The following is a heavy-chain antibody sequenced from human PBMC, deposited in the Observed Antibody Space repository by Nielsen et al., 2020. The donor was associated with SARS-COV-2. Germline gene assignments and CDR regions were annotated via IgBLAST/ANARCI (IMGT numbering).Heavy chain of an antibody. Sequence: GESLKISCAASGFTFSSYAMSWVRQAPGKGLEWVSAISGSGGSTYYADSVKGRFTISRDNSKNTLYLQMNSLRAEDTAVYYCAKLRYPGFGAATAPWGPYGMDVWGQGTTVTVSS. CDR1: GFTFSSYA. CDR3: AKLRYPGFGAATAPWGPYGMDV. V-gene: IGHV3-23*01. J-gene: IGHJ6*02. D-gene: IGHD3-10*01. CDR2: ISGSGGST.